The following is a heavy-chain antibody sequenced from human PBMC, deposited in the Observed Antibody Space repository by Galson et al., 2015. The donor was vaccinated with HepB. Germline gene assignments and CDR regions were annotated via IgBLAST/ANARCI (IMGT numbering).Heavy chain of an antibody. Sequence: QSGAEVKKPGESLKISCKGSGYSFTSYWIGWVRQMPGEGLEWMGIIYPDDSDTRYSPSFQGQVTISADKPISTAYLQWSSLKASDTAMYYCARSQHPTVTTNWAFDIWGQGTMVTVSS. J-gene: IGHJ3*02. V-gene: IGHV5-51*04. CDR2: IYPDDSDT. CDR1: GYSFTSYW. D-gene: IGHD4-17*01. CDR3: ARSQHPTVTTNWAFDI.